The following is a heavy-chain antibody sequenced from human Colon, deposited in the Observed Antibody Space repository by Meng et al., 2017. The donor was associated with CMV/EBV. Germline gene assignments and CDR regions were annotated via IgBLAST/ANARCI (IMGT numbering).Heavy chain of an antibody. V-gene: IGHV5-51*01. CDR3: ARLPSGECSDSRCLYFDH. Sequence: GESLKISCKGSGYSFSSFYVAWVRQMPGKGPEWMGRIYPGDSETRYSPSFQGQVTISADRSISTAYLQWSSLKASDSAMYYCARLPSGECSDSRCLYFDHWGQGTLVTVSS. D-gene: IGHD2-2*03. CDR1: GYSFSSFY. J-gene: IGHJ4*02. CDR2: IYPGDSET.